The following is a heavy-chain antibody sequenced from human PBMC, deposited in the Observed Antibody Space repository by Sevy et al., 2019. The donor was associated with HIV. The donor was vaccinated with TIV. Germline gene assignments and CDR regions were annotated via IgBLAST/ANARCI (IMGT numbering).Heavy chain of an antibody. J-gene: IGHJ4*02. Sequence: GGSLRLSCAASGFTVSTKYMSWVRQAPGKGLEWVSVIYSAHSTYYTDSVKARFTISRDNSKNTLYLQVNSLRAEDTAVYYCARGKLDYRDYYYFDYWGQGTMVTVSS. CDR3: ARGKLDYRDYYYFDY. D-gene: IGHD4-17*01. CDR1: GFTVSTKY. CDR2: IYSAHST. V-gene: IGHV3-53*01.